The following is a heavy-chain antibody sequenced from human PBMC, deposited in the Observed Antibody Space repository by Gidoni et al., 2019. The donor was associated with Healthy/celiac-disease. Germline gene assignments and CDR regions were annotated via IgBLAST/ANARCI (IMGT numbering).Heavy chain of an antibody. J-gene: IGHJ6*02. CDR2: IYYSGST. Sequence: QVQLQESGPGLVKPSETLSLTCTVSGGSVSSGSYYWSWIRQPPGKGLEWSGYIYYSGSTNYNPSLKSRVTISVDTSKNQFSLKLSSVTAADTAVYYCARDRVATVEYYYYGMDVWGQGTTVNVSS. CDR3: ARDRVATVEYYYYGMDV. D-gene: IGHD5-12*01. CDR1: GGSVSSGSYY. V-gene: IGHV4-61*01.